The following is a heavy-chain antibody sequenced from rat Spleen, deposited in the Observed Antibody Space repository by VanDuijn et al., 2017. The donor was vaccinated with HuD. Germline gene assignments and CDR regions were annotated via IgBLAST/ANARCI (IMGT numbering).Heavy chain of an antibody. V-gene: IGHV5-7*01. CDR2: ISSDGGRN. CDR1: GFTFSDYN. J-gene: IGHJ2*01. Sequence: EVQLVESGGGLVQPGRSLKLSCAASGFTFSDYNMAWVRQAPTKGLEWVATISSDGGRNFDRDSVKGRFTISRDNAKSTLSLQMDSLRSEDTATYYCARRHYGYTDYFDYWGQGVMVTVSS. CDR3: ARRHYGYTDYFDY. D-gene: IGHD1-9*01.